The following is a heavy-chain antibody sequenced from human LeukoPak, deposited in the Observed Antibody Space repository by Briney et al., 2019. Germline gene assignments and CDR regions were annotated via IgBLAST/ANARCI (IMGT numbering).Heavy chain of an antibody. D-gene: IGHD3-3*01. CDR2: VFYNGAT. J-gene: IGHJ4*02. Sequence: SSETLSLTCIVSGGSISSSIYYWAWVRQPPGKGLEWIGTVFYNGATQYSPSLRSRVTISIDTSTNQFSLKLSSVTAADTAVYYCARDRGVRFLEWLFEDWGQGTLVTVSS. CDR3: ARDRGVRFLEWLFED. V-gene: IGHV4-39*07. CDR1: GGSISSSIYY.